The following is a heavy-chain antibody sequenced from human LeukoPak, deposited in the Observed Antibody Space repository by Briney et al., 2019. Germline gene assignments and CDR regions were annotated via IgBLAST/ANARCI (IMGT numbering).Heavy chain of an antibody. D-gene: IGHD3/OR15-3a*01. CDR1: GFTFSSYA. V-gene: IGHV3-64*02. J-gene: IGHJ3*02. CDR2: ISSTGGSI. CDR3: ARDWTFKWPLRGAFDI. Sequence: GGSLRLSCAASGFTFSSYAMYWVRQAPGKGLEYVSGISSTGGSIFYADPVKGRFTISRDNSKNSLYLQMNSLRAEDTAVYYCARDWTFKWPLRGAFDIWGQGTMVTVSS.